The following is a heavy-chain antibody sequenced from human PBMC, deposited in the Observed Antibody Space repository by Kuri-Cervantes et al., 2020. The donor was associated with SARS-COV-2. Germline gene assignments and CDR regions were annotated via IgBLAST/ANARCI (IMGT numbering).Heavy chain of an antibody. CDR2: IYYSGST. V-gene: IGHV4-59*06. CDR1: GGSISSYY. D-gene: IGHD5-12*01. CDR3: AREWKGRYSGTFTDY. J-gene: IGHJ4*02. Sequence: SETLSLTCTVSGGSISSYYWSWIRQHPGKGLEWIGYIYYSGSTYYNPSLKSRVTMSLDTSKNQFSLKLTSVSAADTAVYYCAREWKGRYSGTFTDYWGPGTLVTVSS.